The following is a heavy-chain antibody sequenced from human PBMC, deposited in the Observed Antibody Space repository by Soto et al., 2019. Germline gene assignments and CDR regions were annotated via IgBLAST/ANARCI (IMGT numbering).Heavy chain of an antibody. CDR1: GFIFTDAW. D-gene: IGHD2-15*01. V-gene: IGHV3-15*07. CDR3: TTGSVEGY. Sequence: EVQLVESGGGLVRPGGSLRLSCATSGFIFTDAWMNWVRQAPGKGLEWVGRVKTKDQGASKDYSEAAKGRFTISRDDSKTSDPLLMTSLRPEDTAVYYCTTGSVEGYWGQCALVTVSS. CDR2: VKTKDQGASK. J-gene: IGHJ1*01.